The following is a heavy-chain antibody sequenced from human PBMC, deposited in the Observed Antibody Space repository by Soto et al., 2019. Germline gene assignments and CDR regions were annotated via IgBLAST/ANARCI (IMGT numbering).Heavy chain of an antibody. Sequence: QVQLVQSGAEVKKPGSSVTVSCKASGGTFSSYTISWVRQAPGQGLEWMGGIIPIFGTANYAQNFQGRVTSTAAESTSTAYMELRSLRSEGTAVYYCERGNHRWLQLWYFDLWGRGTLVTVSS. D-gene: IGHD5-12*01. CDR3: ERGNHRWLQLWYFDL. J-gene: IGHJ2*01. CDR2: IIPIFGTA. CDR1: GGTFSSYT. V-gene: IGHV1-69*12.